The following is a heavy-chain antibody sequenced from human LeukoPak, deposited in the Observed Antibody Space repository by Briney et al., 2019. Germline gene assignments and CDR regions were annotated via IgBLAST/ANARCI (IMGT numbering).Heavy chain of an antibody. V-gene: IGHV1-46*02. Sequence: ASVKVSCKASGYTFNTYGMNWVRQAPGQGLEWMGIINPSGGSTSYAQKFQGRVTMTRDMSTSTVYMELSSLRSEDTAVYYCARDYGGQHCFDYWGQGTLVTVSS. CDR3: ARDYGGQHCFDY. D-gene: IGHD4-23*01. CDR2: INPSGGST. J-gene: IGHJ4*02. CDR1: GYTFNTYG.